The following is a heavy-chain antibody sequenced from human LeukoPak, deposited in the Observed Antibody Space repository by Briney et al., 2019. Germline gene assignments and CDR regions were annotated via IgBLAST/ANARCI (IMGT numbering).Heavy chain of an antibody. CDR3: ARRCDSTSCLRY. J-gene: IGHJ4*01. CDR2: ITHRGDTI. CDR1: GFRSSDYY. V-gene: IGHV3-11*04. D-gene: IGHD2-2*01. Sequence: GGSLRLSCTASGFRSSDYYMSWIRQAPGRGLGWISYITHRGDTIHYADSVRGRFTISRDNDKRSLYLQMNSLRVEATAIYYCARRCDSTSCLRYWGHGTLVTVSS.